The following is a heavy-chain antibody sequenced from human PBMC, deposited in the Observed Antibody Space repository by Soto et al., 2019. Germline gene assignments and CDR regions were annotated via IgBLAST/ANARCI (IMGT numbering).Heavy chain of an antibody. J-gene: IGHJ4*02. CDR2: ISTRNGDT. D-gene: IGHD2-21*01. V-gene: IGHV1-18*04. Sequence: SXKVSFKTSGYTXSTYGILLVRQAPGQHLEWLGWISTRNGDTNYAKRLQGRVTFTTDTSTRTAYMELKDLSSDDTDVYFCARVMLLPNPAADFWGRGTLVTVSS. CDR3: ARVMLLPNPAADF. CDR1: GYTXSTYG.